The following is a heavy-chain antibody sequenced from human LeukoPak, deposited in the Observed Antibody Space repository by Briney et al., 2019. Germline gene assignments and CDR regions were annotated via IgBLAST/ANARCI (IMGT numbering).Heavy chain of an antibody. CDR2: IYYSGST. V-gene: IGHV4-39*07. Sequence: SETLSLTCTVSGGSISSSSYYWGWIRQPPGKGLEWIGSIYYSGSTYYNPSLKSRVTISVDTSKNQFSLKLSSVTAADTAVYYCARGKLEAGITGTQYYFDYWGQGTLVTVSS. J-gene: IGHJ4*02. CDR3: ARGKLEAGITGTQYYFDY. D-gene: IGHD1-20*01. CDR1: GGSISSSSYY.